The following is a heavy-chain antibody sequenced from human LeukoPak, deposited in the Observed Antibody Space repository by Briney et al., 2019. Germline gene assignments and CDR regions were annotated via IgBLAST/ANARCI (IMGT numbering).Heavy chain of an antibody. CDR2: ISGSGGST. Sequence: PGGSLRLSCAASGFTFSSYAMSWVRQAPGKGLEGVSAISGSGGSTYYADSVKGRFTISRDNSKNTLYLQMNSPRAEDTAVYYCAKDRRIAAAGMFCYWGQGTLVTVSS. J-gene: IGHJ4*02. CDR1: GFTFSSYA. CDR3: AKDRRIAAAGMFCY. V-gene: IGHV3-23*01. D-gene: IGHD6-13*01.